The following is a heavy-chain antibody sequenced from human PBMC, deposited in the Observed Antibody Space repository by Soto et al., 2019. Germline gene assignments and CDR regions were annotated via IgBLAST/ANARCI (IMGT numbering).Heavy chain of an antibody. CDR3: AKDSTREKSMIVVVRVGSFDI. CDR2: ISASGAST. Sequence: PGESLKISCAASGFTFSSYAMNWVRQAPGKGLEWVSDISASGASTYYADSVKGRFTISRDNSKNTLYLQMNSLRAEDTAIYYCAKDSTREKSMIVVVRVGSFDIWGQGTRVTVSS. D-gene: IGHD3-22*01. V-gene: IGHV3-23*01. J-gene: IGHJ3*02. CDR1: GFTFSSYA.